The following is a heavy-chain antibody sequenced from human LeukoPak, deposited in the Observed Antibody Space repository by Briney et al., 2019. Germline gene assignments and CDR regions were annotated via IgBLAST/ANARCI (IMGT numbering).Heavy chain of an antibody. J-gene: IGHJ4*02. CDR2: ISDSGGAT. CDR3: AKDRYSGNYYPGLFDY. CDR1: GFTFSSYA. Sequence: GGSLRLSCAAPGFTFSSYAMTWVRQAPGKGLEWVSTISDSGGATYYADSVKGRFTISRDNSKNTLYLQMNTLRAENSAVYYCAKDRYSGNYYPGLFDYWGQGTLVTVSS. D-gene: IGHD1-26*01. V-gene: IGHV3-23*01.